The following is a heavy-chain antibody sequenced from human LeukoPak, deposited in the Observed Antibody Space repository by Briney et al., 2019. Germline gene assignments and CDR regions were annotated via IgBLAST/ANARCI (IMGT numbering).Heavy chain of an antibody. CDR1: GFTFSSYT. CDR2: ISGSANYI. CDR3: EREQYYGERGAFDS. D-gene: IGHD3-16*01. J-gene: IGHJ4*02. Sequence: GGSLRLSCAASGFTFSSYTVNWVRQAPGKGLEWVSSISGSANYIYYADSGRGRFTISRDNAKNSLYLQMNSLTAEDTAVYYCEREQYYGERGAFDSWGQGTLVTVSS. V-gene: IGHV3-21*01.